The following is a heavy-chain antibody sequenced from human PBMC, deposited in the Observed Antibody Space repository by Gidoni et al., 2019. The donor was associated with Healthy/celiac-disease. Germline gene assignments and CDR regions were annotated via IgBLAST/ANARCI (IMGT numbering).Heavy chain of an antibody. J-gene: IGHJ4*02. D-gene: IGHD6-19*01. CDR1: GFTFSSYG. V-gene: IGHV3-30*18. CDR2: ISYDGSNK. CDR3: AKDRHSGWHHRYYFDY. Sequence: QVQLVESGGGVVQPGRSLRLSCAASGFTFSSYGMHWVRQAPGKGLEWVAVISYDGSNKYYADSVKGRFTISRDNSKNTLYLQMNSLRAEDTAVYYCAKDRHSGWHHRYYFDYWGQGTLVTVSS.